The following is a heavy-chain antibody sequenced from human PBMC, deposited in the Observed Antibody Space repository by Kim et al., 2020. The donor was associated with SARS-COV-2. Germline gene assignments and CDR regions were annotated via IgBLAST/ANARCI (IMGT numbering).Heavy chain of an antibody. CDR1: GFTFSDYY. CDR2: ISSSSSYT. Sequence: WGSLRLSCAASGFTFSDYYMSWIRQAPGKGLEWVSYISSSSSYTNYADSVKGRFTISRDNAKNSLYLQMNSLRAEDTAVYYCARDRSGDRPGIAAAGTPNWFDPWGQGTLVTVSS. D-gene: IGHD6-13*01. CDR3: ARDRSGDRPGIAAAGTPNWFDP. V-gene: IGHV3-11*05. J-gene: IGHJ5*02.